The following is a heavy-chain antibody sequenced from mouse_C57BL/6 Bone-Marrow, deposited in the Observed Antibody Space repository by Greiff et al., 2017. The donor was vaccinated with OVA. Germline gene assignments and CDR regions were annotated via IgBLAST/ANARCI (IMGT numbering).Heavy chain of an antibody. D-gene: IGHD1-1*01. CDR3: ARPEDYYGSSYDWYFDV. V-gene: IGHV1-22*01. Sequence: EVKLQESGPELVKPGASVKMSCKASGYTFTDYNMHWVKQSHGKSLEWIGYINPNNGGTSYNQKFKGKATLTVNKSSSTAYMELRSLTSEDSAVYYCARPEDYYGSSYDWYFDVWGTGTTVTVSS. CDR1: GYTFTDYN. CDR2: INPNNGGT. J-gene: IGHJ1*03.